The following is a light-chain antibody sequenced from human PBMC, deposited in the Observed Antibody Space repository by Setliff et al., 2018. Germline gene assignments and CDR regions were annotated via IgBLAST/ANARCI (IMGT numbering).Light chain of an antibody. V-gene: IGLV1-44*01. Sequence: QSVLTQPPSVSGAPGQTVTISCTGSSSNIGGNTVNWYQQLPGTAPRLLIFSNNDRPSGVSNRFTGSKSGTSASLTISGLQSEDEGDYYCAAWDDSLTGSYVFGTGTKVTVL. CDR3: AAWDDSLTGSYV. CDR1: SSNIGGNT. J-gene: IGLJ1*01. CDR2: SNN.